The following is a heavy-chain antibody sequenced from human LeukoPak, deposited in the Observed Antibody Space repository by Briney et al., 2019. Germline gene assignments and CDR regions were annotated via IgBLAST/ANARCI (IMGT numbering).Heavy chain of an antibody. V-gene: IGHV3-23*01. CDR1: GFTFSSYG. J-gene: IGHJ3*02. D-gene: IGHD4/OR15-4a*01. CDR2: ISGSGGST. Sequence: PGGSLRLSCAASGFTFSSYGMSWVRQAPGKGLEWVSAISGSGGSTYYADSVKGRFTISRDNSKNTLYLQMNSLRAEDTAVYYCAKKGLRQDPQDDAFDIWGQGTMVTVSS. CDR3: AKKGLRQDPQDDAFDI.